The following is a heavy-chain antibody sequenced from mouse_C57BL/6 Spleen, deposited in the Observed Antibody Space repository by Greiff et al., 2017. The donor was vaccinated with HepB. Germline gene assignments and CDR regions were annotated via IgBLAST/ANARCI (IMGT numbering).Heavy chain of an antibody. V-gene: IGHV5-4*01. Sequence: DVKLVESGGGLVKPGGSLKLSCAASGFTFSSYAMSWVRQTPEKRLEWVATISDGGSYTYYPDNVKGRFTISRDNAKNNLYLQMSHLKSEDTAMYYCARDGEATGTTSWFAYWGQGTLVTVSA. CDR1: GFTFSSYA. D-gene: IGHD4-1*02. CDR2: ISDGGSYT. CDR3: ARDGEATGTTSWFAY. J-gene: IGHJ3*01.